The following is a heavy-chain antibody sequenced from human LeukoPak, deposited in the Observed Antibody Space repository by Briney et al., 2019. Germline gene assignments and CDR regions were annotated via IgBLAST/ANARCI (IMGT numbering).Heavy chain of an antibody. CDR1: GFTFNSYG. D-gene: IGHD3-9*01. CDR2: IWYEGSNK. Sequence: GGSLRLSCAASGFTFNSYGMHWVRQAPGKGLEWVAVIWYEGSNKHYADSVGGRFTISRDNSKNMLYLQMNSLRVEDTAVYFCARGEYDILTGYIDHWGHGTLVTVSS. CDR3: ARGEYDILTGYIDH. V-gene: IGHV3-33*01. J-gene: IGHJ4*01.